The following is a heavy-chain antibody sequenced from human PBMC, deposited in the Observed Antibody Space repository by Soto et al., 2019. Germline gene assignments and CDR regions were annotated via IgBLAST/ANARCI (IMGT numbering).Heavy chain of an antibody. CDR3: ARHCAGDCSHAFDL. V-gene: IGHV4-34*01. CDR2: TSHSGSTT. Sequence: QVQLQQWGAGLLKPSETLSLTCDVYGGSFSGYYWSWIRQPPGKGLEWIGETSHSGSTTNYNPSLKSRGTISVETSKNQFSLKLSSVTAADTAVYYCARHCAGDCSHAFDLWGQGTKVTVSS. D-gene: IGHD2-21*02. J-gene: IGHJ3*01. CDR1: GGSFSGYY.